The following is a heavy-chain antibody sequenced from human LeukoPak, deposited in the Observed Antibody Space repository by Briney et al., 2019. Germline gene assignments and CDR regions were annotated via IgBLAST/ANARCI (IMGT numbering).Heavy chain of an antibody. CDR1: GFTFSTYG. CDR2: ISGSGGRT. Sequence: GGTLRLSCGASGFTFSTYGMSWVRQAPGKGLEWVSGISGSGGRTYYADSVKGRFTISRDNSKNTLYLQMNSLRAEDTAVYYCAKAHLGSEDYYDSSGYLYYFDYWGQGTLVTVSS. D-gene: IGHD3-22*01. V-gene: IGHV3-23*01. CDR3: AKAHLGSEDYYDSSGYLYYFDY. J-gene: IGHJ4*02.